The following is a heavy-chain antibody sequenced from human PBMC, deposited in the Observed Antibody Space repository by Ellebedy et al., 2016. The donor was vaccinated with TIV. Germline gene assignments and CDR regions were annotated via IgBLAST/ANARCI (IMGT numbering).Heavy chain of an antibody. D-gene: IGHD6-19*01. J-gene: IGHJ4*02. CDR3: AKDRSVAGSGMMIDY. CDR1: GFTFSTYA. CDR2: ITVSGDST. V-gene: IGHV3-23*01. Sequence: GGSLRLSXAASGFTFSTYAMSWVRQAPGKGLEWVSFITVSGDSTSFADSVKGRFALSRDNSKNTLYLQMNNLRAEDTAVYYCAKDRSVAGSGMMIDYWGQGTLVTVSS.